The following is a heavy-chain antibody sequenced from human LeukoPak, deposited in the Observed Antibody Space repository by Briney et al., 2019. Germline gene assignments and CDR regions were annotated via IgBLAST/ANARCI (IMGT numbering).Heavy chain of an antibody. J-gene: IGHJ6*03. Sequence: GGSLRLSCVASGFSLSAYGIHWVRQAPGEGLEWVSFIHSDGSSTFYGDSVKGRFTVSRDNSKNTLYLQMNRLRVDDTAVYYCAKSLGAKRYLDFMDVWGKGTTVTVSS. CDR3: AKSLGAKRYLDFMDV. D-gene: IGHD1-26*01. CDR1: GFSLSAYG. V-gene: IGHV3-30*02. CDR2: IHSDGSST.